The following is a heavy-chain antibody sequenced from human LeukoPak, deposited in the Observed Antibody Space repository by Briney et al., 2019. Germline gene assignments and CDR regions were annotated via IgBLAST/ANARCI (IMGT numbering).Heavy chain of an antibody. J-gene: IGHJ6*03. V-gene: IGHV3-23*01. D-gene: IGHD3-10*01. CDR2: ISGSGGST. CDR1: GFTFSSHG. CDR3: ARGLISQYYYGSGSYAVRDDYYYYMDV. Sequence: GGTLRLSCAAPGFTFSSHGMSWVRQAPGKGLEWVSAISGSGGSTYYVDSVKGRFTISRDNSKNTLYLQMNSLRAEDTAVYYCARGLISQYYYGSGSYAVRDDYYYYMDVWGKGTTVTISS.